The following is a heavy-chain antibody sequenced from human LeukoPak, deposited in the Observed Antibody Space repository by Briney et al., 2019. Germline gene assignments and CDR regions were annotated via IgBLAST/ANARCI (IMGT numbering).Heavy chain of an antibody. D-gene: IGHD3-22*01. Sequence: VASVKVSCKASGYTFTGYYMHWVRQAPGQGLEWMGWINPNSGGTNYAQKFQGWVTMTRDTSISTAYMELSRLRSDDTAVYYCARDLSAMILVRPPLPGFTWGQGTLVTVSS. CDR3: ARDLSAMILVRPPLPGFT. V-gene: IGHV1-2*04. J-gene: IGHJ5*02. CDR2: INPNSGGT. CDR1: GYTFTGYY.